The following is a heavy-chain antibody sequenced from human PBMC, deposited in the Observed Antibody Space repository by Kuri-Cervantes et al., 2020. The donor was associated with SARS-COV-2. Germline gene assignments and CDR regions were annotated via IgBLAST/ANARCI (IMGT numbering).Heavy chain of an antibody. CDR2: ISSSSSYI. Sequence: LSLTCAASGFTFSSYSMNWVRQAPGKGLEWVSSISSSSSYIYYADSAKGRFTISRDNSKNTLFLQMNSPRTEDTAVYYCARDSGKGTIFGVVSSEYFQHWGQGTLVTVSS. J-gene: IGHJ1*01. D-gene: IGHD3-3*01. CDR1: GFTFSSYS. V-gene: IGHV3-21*01. CDR3: ARDSGKGTIFGVVSSEYFQH.